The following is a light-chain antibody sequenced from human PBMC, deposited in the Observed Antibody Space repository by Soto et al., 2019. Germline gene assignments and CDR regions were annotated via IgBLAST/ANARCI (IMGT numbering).Light chain of an antibody. CDR3: QQVSITPRA. CDR2: CAS. Sequence: DIQMTQSPSSLSASVGDRVTISCRASQSISNYLIWYQQKTGKAHNVLIYCASSLERGVTSRFSGSGSGTDFTLTISSLQPEDSATYFCQQVSITPRAFGQGTKLEIK. V-gene: IGKV1-39*01. CDR1: QSISNY. J-gene: IGKJ1*01.